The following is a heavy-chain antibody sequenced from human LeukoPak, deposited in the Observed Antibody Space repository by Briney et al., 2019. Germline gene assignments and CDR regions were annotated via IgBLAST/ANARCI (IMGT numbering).Heavy chain of an antibody. Sequence: ASVKVSCKVSGYTLTELPMHWVRQAPGKGLEWMGGFDPEDGETIYAQKFQGRVTMTEDTSTDTAYMELSSLRSEDTAVYYCATEDFWSGYYRYWGQGTLVTVSS. D-gene: IGHD3-3*01. CDR3: ATEDFWSGYYRY. CDR2: FDPEDGET. J-gene: IGHJ4*02. V-gene: IGHV1-24*01. CDR1: GYTLTELP.